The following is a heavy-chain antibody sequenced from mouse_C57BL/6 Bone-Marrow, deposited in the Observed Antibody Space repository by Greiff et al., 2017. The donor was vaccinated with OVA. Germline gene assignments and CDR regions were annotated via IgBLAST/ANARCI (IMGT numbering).Heavy chain of an antibody. V-gene: IGHV1-76*01. D-gene: IGHD3-1*01. CDR1: GYTFTDYY. CDR3: ARRGLPYYFDY. Sequence: VKLVESGAELVRPGASVKLSCKASGYTFTDYYINWVKQRPGQGLEWIARIYPGSGNTYYNEKFKGKATLTAEKSSSTAYMQLSSLTSEDSAVYFCARRGLPYYFDYWGQGTTLTVSS. J-gene: IGHJ2*01. CDR2: IYPGSGNT.